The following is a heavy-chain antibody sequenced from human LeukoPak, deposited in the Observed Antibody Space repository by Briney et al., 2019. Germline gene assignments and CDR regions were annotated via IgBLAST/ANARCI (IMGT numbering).Heavy chain of an antibody. CDR1: GYTFTGYY. CDR2: INPNSGGT. J-gene: IGHJ4*02. CDR3: ARDSNWNDEGGDFDY. D-gene: IGHD1-1*01. Sequence: VASVKVSCKASGYTFTGYYMHWVRQAPGQGLEWMGWINPNSGGTNYAQKFQGWVTMTRDTSISTAYMELSRLRSDDTAVYYCARDSNWNDEGGDFDYWGQGTLVTVSS. V-gene: IGHV1-2*04.